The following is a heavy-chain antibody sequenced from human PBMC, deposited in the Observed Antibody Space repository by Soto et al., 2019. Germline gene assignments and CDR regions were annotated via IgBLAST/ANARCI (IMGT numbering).Heavy chain of an antibody. V-gene: IGHV1-46*03. CDR3: ARDRWFGGSSPVENWFDP. D-gene: IGHD3-10*01. CDR2: INPSGGST. CDR1: GYTFTSYY. Sequence: QVQLVQSGAEVKKPGASVKVSCKASGYTFTSYYMHWVRQAPGQGLEWMGIINPSGGSTSYAQKFQGRVTMTRDTSTSTDYMEPSSLRSEDTAVYYCARDRWFGGSSPVENWFDPWGQGTLVTVSS. J-gene: IGHJ5*02.